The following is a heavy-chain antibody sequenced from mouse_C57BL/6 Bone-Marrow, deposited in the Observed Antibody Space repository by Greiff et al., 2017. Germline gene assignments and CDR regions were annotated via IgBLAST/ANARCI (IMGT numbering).Heavy chain of an antibody. CDR1: GFTFSSYA. Sequence: EVHLVESGEGLVKPGGSLKLSCAASGFTFSSYAMSWVRQTPEKRLEWVAYISSGGDYIYYADTVKGRFTISRDNARYTLYLQLRSLKSEDTAMXYCTRDRGGDSSGYYAMDYWGQGASVTVSS. CDR2: ISSGGDYI. J-gene: IGHJ4*01. V-gene: IGHV5-9-1*02. CDR3: TRDRGGDSSGYYAMDY. D-gene: IGHD3-2*02.